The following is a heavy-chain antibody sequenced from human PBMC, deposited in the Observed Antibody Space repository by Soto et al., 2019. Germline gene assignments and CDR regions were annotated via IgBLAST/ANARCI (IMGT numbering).Heavy chain of an antibody. CDR1: GLTFSSYW. J-gene: IGHJ3*02. CDR2: IKQDGSEK. Sequence: EVQLVESGGGLVQPGGSLRLSCAASGLTFSSYWMSWVRQAPGKGLEWVANIKQDGSEKYYVDSVKGRFTISRDNAKNSLYLQMNSLRAEDTAVYYCARAGRITIFSTGYPLNAFDIWGQGTMVTVSS. V-gene: IGHV3-7*01. CDR3: ARAGRITIFSTGYPLNAFDI. D-gene: IGHD3-9*01.